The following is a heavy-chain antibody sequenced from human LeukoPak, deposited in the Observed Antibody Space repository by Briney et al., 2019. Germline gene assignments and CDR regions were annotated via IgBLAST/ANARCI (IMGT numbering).Heavy chain of an antibody. D-gene: IGHD6-19*01. CDR3: ARGQMSSGQRFDFDY. J-gene: IGHJ4*02. V-gene: IGHV4-59*01. CDR2: IYYSGST. CDR1: GGSISNYY. Sequence: SETLSLTCTVSGGSISNYYWSWIRQPPGKGLEWIGYIYYSGSTNYNPSLKSRVTISVDTSKNQFSLKLSSATAADTAVYYCARGQMSSGQRFDFDYWGQGTLVTVSS.